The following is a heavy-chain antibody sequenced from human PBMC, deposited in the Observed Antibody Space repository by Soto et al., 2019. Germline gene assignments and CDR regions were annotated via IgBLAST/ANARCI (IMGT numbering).Heavy chain of an antibody. CDR1: DDSITRNSFY. D-gene: IGHD4-17*01. V-gene: IGHV4-39*01. CDR3: VRGTGTTGWFDP. Sequence: QLQLQEPGPGLVKPSETLSLTCTVSDDSITRNSFYWGWVRQPPGKGLDWIGNIYYGGTTYYNPSLNSRVTISVGTFKKQFSLRLTSVTAVDTGVYYCVRGTGTTGWFDPWGQGTLVTVSS. CDR2: IYYGGTT. J-gene: IGHJ5*02.